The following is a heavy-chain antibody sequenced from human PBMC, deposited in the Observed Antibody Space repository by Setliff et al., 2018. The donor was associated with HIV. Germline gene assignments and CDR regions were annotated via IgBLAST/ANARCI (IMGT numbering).Heavy chain of an antibody. Sequence: SETLSLTCTVSGGSISSGGYYWSWIRQHPGKGLEWIGYIYYSGSTYYNPSLKSRVTISGDTSKNQFSLKLSSVTAADTAVYYCARGRNFWSDYYHYYYMDVWGKGTMVTVSS. J-gene: IGHJ6*03. CDR1: GGSISSGGYY. D-gene: IGHD3-3*01. V-gene: IGHV4-31*03. CDR2: IYYSGST. CDR3: ARGRNFWSDYYHYYYMDV.